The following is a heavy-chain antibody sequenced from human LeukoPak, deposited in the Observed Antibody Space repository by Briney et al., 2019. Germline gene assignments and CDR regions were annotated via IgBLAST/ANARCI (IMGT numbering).Heavy chain of an antibody. V-gene: IGHV4-4*07. Sequence: SETLSLTCTVSGGSISIYYWNWIRQPAGKGLEWSGRIFTSGITNYNPSLKSRVTMSVDTSKNQFSLNLSSVTAADTAVYYCARESSGSYYNPLGYMDVWGKGTKVTVSS. CDR2: IFTSGIT. J-gene: IGHJ6*03. CDR1: GGSISIYY. D-gene: IGHD3-10*01. CDR3: ARESSGSYYNPLGYMDV.